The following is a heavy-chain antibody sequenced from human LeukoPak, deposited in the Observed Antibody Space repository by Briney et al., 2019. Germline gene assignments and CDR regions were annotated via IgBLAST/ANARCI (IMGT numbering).Heavy chain of an antibody. D-gene: IGHD3-22*01. CDR3: TTAYTYYYDSSGYAFDI. Sequence: GGSLRLSCAASGFTFSNAWMSWVRQAPGKGLEWVGRIKSKTDGGTTDYAAPVKGRFTISRDDSKNTLYLQMNSLKTEDTAVYYCTTAYTYYYDSSGYAFDIWGQGTMVTVSS. V-gene: IGHV3-15*01. CDR2: IKSKTDGGTT. CDR1: GFTFSNAW. J-gene: IGHJ3*02.